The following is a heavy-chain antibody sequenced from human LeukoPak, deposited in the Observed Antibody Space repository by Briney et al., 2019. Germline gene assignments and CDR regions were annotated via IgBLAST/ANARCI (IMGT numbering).Heavy chain of an antibody. Sequence: SETLSLTCTVSGGSISSYYWSWIRQPPGKGLEWIGYIYYGGSTNYNPSLKSRVTISVDTSKNQFSLKLSSVTAADTAVYYCARRRVATGYFDYWGQGTLVTVSS. CDR2: IYYGGST. J-gene: IGHJ4*02. V-gene: IGHV4-59*08. CDR1: GGSISSYY. D-gene: IGHD5-12*01. CDR3: ARRRVATGYFDY.